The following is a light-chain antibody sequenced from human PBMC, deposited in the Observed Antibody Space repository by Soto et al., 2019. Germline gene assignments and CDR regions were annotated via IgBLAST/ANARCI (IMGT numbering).Light chain of an antibody. CDR3: QQSYSIPLWT. Sequence: DIQMTHSPSSLSASLGDRVTITCRASQRISSNLNWYQQKPGKAPQLLIYAATNLEEGVTSRFSGSGSGTDFSLSVSGLQPEDFATYYCQQSYSIPLWTFGHGTKVDIK. V-gene: IGKV1-39*01. CDR2: AAT. J-gene: IGKJ1*01. CDR1: QRISSN.